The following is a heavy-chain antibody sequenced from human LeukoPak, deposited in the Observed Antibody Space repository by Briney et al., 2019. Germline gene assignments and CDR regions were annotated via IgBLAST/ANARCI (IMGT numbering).Heavy chain of an antibody. J-gene: IGHJ4*02. V-gene: IGHV4-59*01. CDR3: TRDRRDGYNYVDY. CDR2: ISYSGST. D-gene: IGHD5-24*01. Sequence: SETLSLTCTVSGGSISGYYWSWIRQPPGKGLEWIGFISYSGSTDYNPSLKSRVTMSVDTSKNQFSLKLNSVTPADTAIYYCTRDRRDGYNYVDYWGQGTLVTVSS. CDR1: GGSISGYY.